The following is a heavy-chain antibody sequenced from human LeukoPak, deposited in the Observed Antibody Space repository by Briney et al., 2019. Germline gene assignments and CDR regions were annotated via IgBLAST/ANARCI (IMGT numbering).Heavy chain of an antibody. J-gene: IGHJ5*02. CDR2: I. CDR3: ARLSTLNWFDP. CDR1: GYSFTNYW. Sequence: GESLKISCKGSGYSFTNYWIGWVRQMPGKGLEWMGIISPSFQGQVTISADKSISTAYPQWSSLKASDTAMYYCARLSTLNWFDPWGQGTLVTVSS. V-gene: IGHV5-51*01.